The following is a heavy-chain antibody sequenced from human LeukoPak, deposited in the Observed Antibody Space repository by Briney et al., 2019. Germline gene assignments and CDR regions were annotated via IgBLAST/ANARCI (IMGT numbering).Heavy chain of an antibody. CDR1: GYIFTSYG. CDR3: ARAQTTLLLDY. Sequence: ASVKVSCKASGYIFTSYGIIWVRQAPGQGLQWMGWISAHNGNTNYAQKLQGRVTMTTDTSTSTVYMELRSLRSDDTAVYYCARAQTTLLLDYWGQGTMVTVSS. J-gene: IGHJ4*02. V-gene: IGHV1-18*01. D-gene: IGHD4-11*01. CDR2: ISAHNGNT.